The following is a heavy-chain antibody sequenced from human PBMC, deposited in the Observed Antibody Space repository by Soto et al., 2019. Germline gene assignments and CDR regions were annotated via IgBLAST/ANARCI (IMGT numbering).Heavy chain of an antibody. CDR2: MNPNSGNT. Sequence: ASVKVSCKASGYTFTSYDINWVRQAPGQGLEWMGWMNPNSGNTGYIQKFQGRVTMTRNTSISTAYMELNSLRFEDTAVYYCAKSATTGSPKHFDYWGQGTLVTVSS. CDR3: AKSATTGSPKHFDY. J-gene: IGHJ4*02. CDR1: GYTFTSYD. D-gene: IGHD1-1*01. V-gene: IGHV1-8*01.